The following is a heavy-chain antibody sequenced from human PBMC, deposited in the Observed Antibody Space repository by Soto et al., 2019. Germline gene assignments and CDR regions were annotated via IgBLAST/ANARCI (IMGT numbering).Heavy chain of an antibody. Sequence: QVQLVQSGAEVKNPGASVKVSCKASGYTFTSYGIGWARQAPGQGLEWMGWIKTYNGNTNYTQNVQGRVTLNTDTSTSTAYMELRSMRHNDTAIYYCAMVDVYVTPSPQDVWGQGTTVIVSS. CDR3: AMVDVYVTPSPQDV. CDR2: IKTYNGNT. J-gene: IGHJ6*02. CDR1: GYTFTSYG. V-gene: IGHV1-18*01. D-gene: IGHD3-16*01.